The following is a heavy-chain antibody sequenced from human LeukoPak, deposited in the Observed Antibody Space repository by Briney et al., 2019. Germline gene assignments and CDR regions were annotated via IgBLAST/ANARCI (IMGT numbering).Heavy chain of an antibody. D-gene: IGHD6-6*01. CDR3: ARHTNIAARQNWFDP. J-gene: IGHJ5*02. Sequence: GESLKISCKGSGYSFTSYWIGWVRQMPGKGLEWMGIIYPGDSDTRYSPSFQGQVTISADKSISTAYLQWSSLKASDTAMYYCARHTNIAARQNWFDPWGQGTLVTVSS. V-gene: IGHV5-51*01. CDR1: GYSFTSYW. CDR2: IYPGDSDT.